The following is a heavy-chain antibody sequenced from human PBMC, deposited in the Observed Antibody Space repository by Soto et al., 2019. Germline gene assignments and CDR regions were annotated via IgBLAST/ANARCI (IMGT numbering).Heavy chain of an antibody. D-gene: IGHD4-4*01. V-gene: IGHV1-69*12. CDR3: ARDGGVYDYSPFDY. J-gene: IGHJ4*02. CDR2: IIPIFGTA. CDR1: GGTFSSYA. Sequence: QVQLVQSGADVRKAGYSVKVSCKASGGTFSSYAISWVRQAPGQGLGWMGGIIPIFGTANYAQKFQGRVTITADESTSTAYMELSSLRSEDTAVYYCARDGGVYDYSPFDYWGQGTLVTVSS.